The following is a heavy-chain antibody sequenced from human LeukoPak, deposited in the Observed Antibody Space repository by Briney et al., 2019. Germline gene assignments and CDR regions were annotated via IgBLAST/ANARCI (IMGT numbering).Heavy chain of an antibody. J-gene: IGHJ4*02. CDR1: GYTFTGYY. V-gene: IGHV1-2*02. CDR3: ASARDGYNSRSPLDY. CDR2: INPNSGDT. D-gene: IGHD5-24*01. Sequence: ASVKVSCKASGYTFTGYYMNWVRQAPGQGLEWMGWINPNSGDTNYAQKFRGRVTMTRDTSNSTAYMELSRLRSDDTAVYYCASARDGYNSRSPLDYWGQGTLVTASS.